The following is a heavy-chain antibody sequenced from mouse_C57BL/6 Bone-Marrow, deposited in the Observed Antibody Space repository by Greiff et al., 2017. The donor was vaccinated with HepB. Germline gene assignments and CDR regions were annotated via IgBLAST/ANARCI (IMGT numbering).Heavy chain of an antibody. J-gene: IGHJ2*01. Sequence: QVQLQQSGAELVRPGASVKLSCKASGYTFTDYYINWVKQRPGQGLEWIARIYPGSGNTYYNEKFKGKATLTAEKSSSTAYMQLSSLTSEDSAVYFCARKAAQATGYFDYWDQGTTLTVSS. V-gene: IGHV1-76*01. CDR1: GYTFTDYY. CDR3: ARKAAQATGYFDY. D-gene: IGHD3-2*02. CDR2: IYPGSGNT.